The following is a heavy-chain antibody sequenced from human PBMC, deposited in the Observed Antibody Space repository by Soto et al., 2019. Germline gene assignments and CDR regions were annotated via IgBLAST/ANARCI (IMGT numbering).Heavy chain of an antibody. CDR2: ISGSADNT. CDR1: QFTFSNYA. V-gene: IGHV3-23*01. D-gene: IGHD3-3*01. CDR3: AKGIGDFWSGHYYYFNY. Sequence: GGSLRLSCAASQFTFSNYAMSWVRQAPGKGLEWVSGISGSADNTYYADSVKGRFIISRDNSKNTLYLQMDSLRAEDTAVYYCAKGIGDFWSGHYYYFNYWGQGTLVTVSS. J-gene: IGHJ4*02.